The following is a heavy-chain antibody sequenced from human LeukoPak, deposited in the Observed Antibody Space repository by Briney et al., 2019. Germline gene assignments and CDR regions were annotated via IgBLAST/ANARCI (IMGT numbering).Heavy chain of an antibody. CDR1: GFTFSSHG. CDR2: ISPRGDIT. CDR3: AKDDAWLQFGE. Sequence: GGSLRLSCAASGFTFSSHGMDWVRQAPGKGLEWVSGISPRGDITYYADSVKGRFTVSRDNFKNTLYLEVISLTAEDTAVYYCAKDDAWLQFGEWSQGTLVTVSS. J-gene: IGHJ4*02. V-gene: IGHV3-23*01. D-gene: IGHD3-10*01.